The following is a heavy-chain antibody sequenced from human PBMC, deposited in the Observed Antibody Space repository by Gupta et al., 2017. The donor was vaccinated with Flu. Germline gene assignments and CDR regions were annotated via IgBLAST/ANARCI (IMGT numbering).Heavy chain of an antibody. V-gene: IGHV1-2*02. CDR1: GDTFTGSY. J-gene: IGHJ6*02. CDR2: INQHSGGK. CDR3: ARDSPPPASHSSSSGLWFGYYYYYGMDV. D-gene: IGHD6-6*01. Sequence: QVQLVQSRAEVKKPGASVKFSCKASGDTFTGSYRPWGRQAPGQGVEWMGWINQHSGGKNYAQKFQGRVTMTRDTSISTAYMELSRLRSDDTAVYYCARDSPPPASHSSSSGLWFGYYYYYGMDVWGQGTTVTVSS.